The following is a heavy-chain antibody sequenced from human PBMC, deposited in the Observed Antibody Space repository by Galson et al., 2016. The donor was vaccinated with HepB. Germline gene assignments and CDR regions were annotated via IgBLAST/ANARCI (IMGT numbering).Heavy chain of an antibody. J-gene: IGHJ6*02. V-gene: IGHV3-30*03. CDR1: GFTFRAYG. CDR3: PILKFGRIAVAGTALYGMDV. D-gene: IGHD6-19*01. Sequence: SLRLSCAASGFTFRAYGIHWVRQAPGKGLEWVAALSYDGSNKYYADSVKGRFTISRDNSKNTLYLQMNSLRIEDTAVYYCPILKFGRIAVAGTALYGMDVWGQGTTVTVSS. CDR2: LSYDGSNK.